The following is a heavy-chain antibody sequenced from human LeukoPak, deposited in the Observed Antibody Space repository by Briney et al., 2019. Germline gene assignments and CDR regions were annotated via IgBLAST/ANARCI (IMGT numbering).Heavy chain of an antibody. J-gene: IGHJ4*02. CDR2: ISGSGGST. CDR3: AKRGAYGSGSYRTG. D-gene: IGHD3-10*01. V-gene: IGHV3-23*01. CDR1: GFTFSSYA. Sequence: PGGSLRLSCAASGFTFSSYAMSRVRQAPGKGLEWVSAISGSGGSTYYADSVKGRFTISRDNSKNTLYLQMNSLRAEDTAVYYCAKRGAYGSGSYRTGWGQGTLVTVSS.